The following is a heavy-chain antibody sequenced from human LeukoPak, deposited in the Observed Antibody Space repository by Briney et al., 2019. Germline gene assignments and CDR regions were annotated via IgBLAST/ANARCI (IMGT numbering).Heavy chain of an antibody. CDR1: GGSISSGSYY. D-gene: IGHD3-22*01. J-gene: IGHJ4*02. Sequence: PSETLSLTCTVSGGSISSGSYYWSWIRQPAGKGLEWIGRIYTSGSTNYNPSLKSRVTISVDTSKNQFSLKLSSVTAADTAVYYCARDSMGGGSSGYYLDYWGQGTLVTVSS. CDR3: ARDSMGGGSSGYYLDY. CDR2: IYTSGST. V-gene: IGHV4-61*02.